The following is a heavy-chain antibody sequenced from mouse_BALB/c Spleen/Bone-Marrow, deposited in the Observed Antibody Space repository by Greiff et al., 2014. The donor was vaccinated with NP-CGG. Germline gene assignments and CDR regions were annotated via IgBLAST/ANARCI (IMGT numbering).Heavy chain of an antibody. CDR3: ASTGAGAMDY. CDR2: IWTGGSI. CDR1: GFSLTNYG. V-gene: IGHV2-9*02. J-gene: IGHJ4*01. Sequence: QVQLKQSGPGLVAPSQSLSITCTVSGFSLTNYGIHWVRQPPGKGLEWLGVIWTGGSINYNSALMSRLSITKDNSKSQVFLKMNSLQTDDTAMYYCASTGAGAMDYWGQGTSVTVSS. D-gene: IGHD4-1*02.